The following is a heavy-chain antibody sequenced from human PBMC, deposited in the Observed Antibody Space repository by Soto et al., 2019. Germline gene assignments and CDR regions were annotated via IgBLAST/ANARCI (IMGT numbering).Heavy chain of an antibody. CDR2: MNANSGNT. CDR1: GYTLTSYD. V-gene: IGHV1-8*01. D-gene: IGHD3-16*01. CDR3: ASDRGGWFDP. J-gene: IGHJ5*02. Sequence: QVQLVPSGAEVKKPGASVKVSCKASGYTLTSYDINWVRQATGQGLEWMGWMNANSGNTGYAQKFQGRVTMTRNTSITTAYVELSSLRSEDSAVYYCASDRGGWFDPWGQGTLVTVSS.